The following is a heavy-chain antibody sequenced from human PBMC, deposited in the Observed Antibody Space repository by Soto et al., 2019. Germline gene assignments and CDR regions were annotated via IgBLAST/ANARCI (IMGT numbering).Heavy chain of an antibody. Sequence: PSETLSLTCAVYGGSFSGYYWSWIRQPPGKGLEWIGEIIHSGSTNYYPSLKSRVIISVDTSKNQFSLMLIFVTAADTAVYYCARALGGDIVVVPAAMRGYYYYMDVWGKGTTVTVSS. D-gene: IGHD2-2*01. CDR2: IIHSGST. J-gene: IGHJ6*03. V-gene: IGHV4-34*12. CDR1: GGSFSGYY. CDR3: ARALGGDIVVVPAAMRGYYYYMDV.